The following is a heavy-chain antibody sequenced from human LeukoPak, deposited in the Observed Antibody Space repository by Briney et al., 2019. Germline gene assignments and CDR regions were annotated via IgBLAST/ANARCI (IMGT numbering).Heavy chain of an antibody. Sequence: AETLPLTCIVSGCSISSGSYYWRWIREPPGKGLEWIGSIYHSGSPYYNPSLKSRVTISVDTSKNHFSVKLSSVTAADTAVYFSARGSSSSHHPALSWGQGTLVTVSS. CDR3: ARGSSSSHHPALS. D-gene: IGHD6-13*01. CDR2: IYHSGSP. J-gene: IGHJ4*02. CDR1: GCSISSGSYY. V-gene: IGHV4-39*02.